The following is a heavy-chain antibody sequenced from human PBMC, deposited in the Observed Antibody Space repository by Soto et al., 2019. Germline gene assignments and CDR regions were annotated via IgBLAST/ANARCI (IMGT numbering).Heavy chain of an antibody. CDR2: ISGSGGST. Sequence: GGSLRLSCAASGFTFSSYAMSWVRQAPGKGLEWVSAISGSGGSTYYADSVKGRFTISRDNSKNTLYLQMNSLRAEDTAVYYCAKDSIIDPIFGVVMDYWGQGTLVTVSS. J-gene: IGHJ4*02. V-gene: IGHV3-23*01. CDR3: AKDSIIDPIFGVVMDY. CDR1: GFTFSSYA. D-gene: IGHD3-3*01.